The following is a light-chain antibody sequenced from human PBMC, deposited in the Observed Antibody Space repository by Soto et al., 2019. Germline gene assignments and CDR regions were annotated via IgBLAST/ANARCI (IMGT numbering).Light chain of an antibody. Sequence: DIQMTQSPSTLSGSVGDRVTITCRASQTISSWLAWYQQKPGKAPKLLIYKASTLKSGVPSRFSGSGSGTEFTLTISSLLPEDFTTYYGQHYRSYSQALAQGTKEEL. V-gene: IGKV1-5*03. CDR1: QTISSW. CDR3: QHYRSYSQA. J-gene: IGKJ1*01. CDR2: KAS.